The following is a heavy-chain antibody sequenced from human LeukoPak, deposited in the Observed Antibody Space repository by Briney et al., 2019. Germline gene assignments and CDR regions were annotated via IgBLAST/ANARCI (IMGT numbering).Heavy chain of an antibody. J-gene: IGHJ4*02. CDR2: ISGSGGST. D-gene: IGHD6-19*01. CDR3: AKSKAVAGDYYFDY. CDR1: GFTFSSYA. V-gene: IGHV3-23*01. Sequence: GGSLRLSCAASGFTFSSYAMSWVRQAPGKGLEWVSAISGSGGSTFYADSVKGRFTISRDNSKNTLYLQMNSLRAEDTAVYYCAKSKAVAGDYYFDYWGQGTLVTVSS.